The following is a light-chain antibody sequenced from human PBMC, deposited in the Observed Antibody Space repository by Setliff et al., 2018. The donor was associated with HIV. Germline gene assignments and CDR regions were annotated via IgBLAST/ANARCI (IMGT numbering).Light chain of an antibody. CDR3: SSFTTTNTPSV. CDR2: DVV. V-gene: IGLV2-14*01. CDR1: SSDIGTYNY. Sequence: QPALTQPASVSGSPGQSIAISCTGASSDIGTYNYVSWYQQHPGKAPKLIIYDVVNRPSGVSDRFSGSKSGSTASLTISGLQADDEADYYCSSFTTTNTPSVFGAGTKVTVL. J-gene: IGLJ1*01.